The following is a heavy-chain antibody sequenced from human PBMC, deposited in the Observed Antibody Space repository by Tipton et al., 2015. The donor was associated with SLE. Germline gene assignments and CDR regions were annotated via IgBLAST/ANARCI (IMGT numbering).Heavy chain of an antibody. CDR1: GFSLSGYG. Sequence: SLRLSCAASGFSLSGYGMHWVRQAPGKGLEWLTFIRPDGSHESYGDSVKGRFTISRDTSKNTLFLQMKSLRVDDTGVYYCAKDFTNYGMDVWGQGP. V-gene: IGHV3-30*02. CDR2: IRPDGSHE. CDR3: AKDFTNYGMDV. D-gene: IGHD3-16*01. J-gene: IGHJ6*02.